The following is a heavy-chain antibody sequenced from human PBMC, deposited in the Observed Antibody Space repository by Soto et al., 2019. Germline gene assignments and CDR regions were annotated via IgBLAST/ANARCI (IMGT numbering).Heavy chain of an antibody. CDR2: ISGSGGST. V-gene: IGHV3-23*01. Sequence: GGSLRLSCAASGFTFRSYARSWVRQAPGKGLEWVSAISGSGGSTYYADSVKGRFTISRDNSKNTLYLQMNSLRAEDTAVYYCAKSNRQLRVTTVTTFDYWGQGTLVTVSS. CDR1: GFTFRSYA. D-gene: IGHD4-17*01. J-gene: IGHJ4*02. CDR3: AKSNRQLRVTTVTTFDY.